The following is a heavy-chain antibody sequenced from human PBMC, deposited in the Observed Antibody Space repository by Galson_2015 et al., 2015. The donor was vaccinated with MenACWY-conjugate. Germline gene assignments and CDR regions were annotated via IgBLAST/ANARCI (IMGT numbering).Heavy chain of an antibody. CDR3: AKDGGVAVAGRFDP. CDR1: RFTFSSYS. CDR2: ISSDGSTK. J-gene: IGHJ5*02. V-gene: IGHV3-48*02. D-gene: IGHD6-19*01. Sequence: SLRLSCAASRFTFSSYSMNWVRQAPGKGLGWISYISSDGSTKYYADSVKGRFTISRDNAKNSLYLQMNSLRDEDTAVYYCAKDGGVAVAGRFDPWGQGTLVTVAS.